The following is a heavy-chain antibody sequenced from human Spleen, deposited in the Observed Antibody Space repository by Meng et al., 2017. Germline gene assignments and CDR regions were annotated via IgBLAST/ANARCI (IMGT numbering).Heavy chain of an antibody. CDR1: GDYIGTGAYY. CDR2: IGHSGFT. CDR3: VRYIGWFYFDY. J-gene: IGHJ4*02. Sequence: QPQLQESGPGLVKPSEALSLTCGVSGDYIGTGAYYWGWIRQAPGKGLEWIGSIGHSGFTYYTPSVRSRVTVSIDTSKNQFSLKLTSVTAADTAVYYCVRYIGWFYFDYWGQGTLVTVSS. V-gene: IGHV4-39*01. D-gene: IGHD6-19*01.